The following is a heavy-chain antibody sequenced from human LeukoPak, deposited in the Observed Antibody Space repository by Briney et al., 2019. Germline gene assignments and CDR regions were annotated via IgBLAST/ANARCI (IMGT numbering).Heavy chain of an antibody. D-gene: IGHD1-26*01. V-gene: IGHV3-30*03. J-gene: IGHJ4*02. CDR1: GFAFSSYY. Sequence: GRSLRLSCAASGFAFSSYYMHWVRQAPGKGLEWVAVISYDGSDKYYVDSVKGRFTISRDNSKNTLYLQMNSLKAEDAAVYYCARVLSGSYDNYFDYWGQGTLVTVSS. CDR3: ARVLSGSYDNYFDY. CDR2: ISYDGSDK.